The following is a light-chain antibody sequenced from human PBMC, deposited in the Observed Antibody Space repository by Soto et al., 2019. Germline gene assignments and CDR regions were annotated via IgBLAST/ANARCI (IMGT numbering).Light chain of an antibody. Sequence: DIQMTQSPSSLSASVGDKVTITCRASQRISNYLNWYQQKPGKAPKLLIYAAYTLQSGVPSRFRGSGSGTEITLTINGLQPDDFATYYCQQYDGYSPQTFGQGTKVDIK. CDR1: QRISNY. CDR3: QQYDGYSPQT. J-gene: IGKJ1*01. CDR2: AAY. V-gene: IGKV1-39*01.